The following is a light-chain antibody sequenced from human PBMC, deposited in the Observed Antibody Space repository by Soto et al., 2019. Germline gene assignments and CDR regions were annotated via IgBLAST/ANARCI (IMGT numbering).Light chain of an antibody. CDR1: QSVSSS. V-gene: IGKV3-15*01. CDR3: QQYNNWPPLT. CDR2: DAS. Sequence: EIVMTQSPATLSVSPGDRATLSCRASQSVSSSLAWYQQIPAQAPRLLIYDASTKAPGIPARFGGSGSGTEFTLTISSLQSEDFAVYYCQQYNNWPPLTFGGGTKVELK. J-gene: IGKJ4*01.